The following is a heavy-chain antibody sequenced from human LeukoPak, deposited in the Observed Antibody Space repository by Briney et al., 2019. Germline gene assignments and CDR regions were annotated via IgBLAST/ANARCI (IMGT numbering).Heavy chain of an antibody. CDR1: GFTFGDYA. CDR3: TRDELYYYDSSGHYSNFYYYYMDV. CDR2: IRSKAYGGTT. J-gene: IGHJ6*03. Sequence: PGGSLRLSCTASGFTFGDYAMSWVRQAPGKGLEWVGFIRSKAYGGTTEYAASVKGRFTISRDDSKSIAYLQMNSLKTEDTAVYYCTRDELYYYDSSGHYSNFYYYYMDVWGKGTTVTISS. V-gene: IGHV3-49*04. D-gene: IGHD3-22*01.